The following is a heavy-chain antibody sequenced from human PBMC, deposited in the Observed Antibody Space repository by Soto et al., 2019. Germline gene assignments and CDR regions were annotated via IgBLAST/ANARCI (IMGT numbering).Heavy chain of an antibody. D-gene: IGHD1-26*01. J-gene: IGHJ6*02. V-gene: IGHV3-23*01. CDR3: AKYSGSDPVYNGLSL. Sequence: EVQLLESGGGLVQPGGSLRLSCAASGFPFSTSAMNWVRQAPGKGLEWVSIISASSDAAYYAESVKGRFASSRDNSKNTLYLQMNSPRAEDTAVYYCAKYSGSDPVYNGLSLWGQGTTVTVS. CDR2: ISASSDAA. CDR1: GFPFSTSA.